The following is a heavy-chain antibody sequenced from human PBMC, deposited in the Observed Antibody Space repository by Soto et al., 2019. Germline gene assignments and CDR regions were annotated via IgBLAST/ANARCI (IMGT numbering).Heavy chain of an antibody. V-gene: IGHV5-10-1*01. CDR3: ARHNRSSWSSYYYGMDV. D-gene: IGHD6-13*01. Sequence: GESLKISCKGSGYSFTSYWISWVRQMPGKGLEWMGRIDPSDSYTNYSPSFQGHVTISADKSISTAYLQWSSLKASDTAMYYCARHNRSSWSSYYYGMDVWGQGTTVTVSS. CDR1: GYSFTSYW. CDR2: IDPSDSYT. J-gene: IGHJ6*02.